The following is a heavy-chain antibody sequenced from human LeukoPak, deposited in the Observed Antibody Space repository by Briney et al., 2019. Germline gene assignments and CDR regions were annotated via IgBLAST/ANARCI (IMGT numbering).Heavy chain of an antibody. J-gene: IGHJ6*02. CDR2: FDPEDGET. Sequence: ASVKVSCKVSGYTLTELSMHWVRQAPGKGLEWMGGFDPEDGETIYAQKFQGRVTMTEDTSTDTAYMELSSLRSEDTAVYYCETGDIVVVPAAMPPMRPYYYGMDVWGQGTTVTVSS. CDR1: GYTLTELS. CDR3: ETGDIVVVPAAMPPMRPYYYGMDV. D-gene: IGHD2-2*01. V-gene: IGHV1-24*01.